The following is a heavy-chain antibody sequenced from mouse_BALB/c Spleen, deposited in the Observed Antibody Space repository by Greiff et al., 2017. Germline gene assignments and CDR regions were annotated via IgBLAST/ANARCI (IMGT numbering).Heavy chain of an antibody. CDR1: GFSLTSYG. D-gene: IGHD4-1*01. CDR3: ARRGGTSPFDY. Sequence: QVQLQQSGPGLVQPSQSLSITCTASGFSLTSYGVHWVRQSPGKGLEWLGVIGSGGSTVYDAAFISRLSISKDNSKGQVFFKMNSLQADDTALYYCARRGGTSPFDYWGQGTTLTVSS. CDR2: IGSGGST. V-gene: IGHV2-4-1*01. J-gene: IGHJ2*01.